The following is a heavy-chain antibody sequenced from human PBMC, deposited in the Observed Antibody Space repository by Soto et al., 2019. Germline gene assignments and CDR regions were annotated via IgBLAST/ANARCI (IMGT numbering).Heavy chain of an antibody. D-gene: IGHD3-3*01. J-gene: IGHJ4*02. Sequence: QITLNESGPTVVRPTETLNLTCRFSGFSLNTSGAGVGWIRQSPGKAPEWLARIYWDDDKRYSASLKSRLNITKDTSKNQVVLTVSDLDPTDTATYYCAHRVLRTVFGLVTTTAIYFDFWGQGTPVAVSS. V-gene: IGHV2-5*02. CDR3: AHRVLRTVFGLVTTTAIYFDF. CDR2: IYWDDDK. CDR1: GFSLNTSGAG.